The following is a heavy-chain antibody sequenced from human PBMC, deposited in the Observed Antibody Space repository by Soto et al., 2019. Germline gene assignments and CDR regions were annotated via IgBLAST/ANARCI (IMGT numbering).Heavy chain of an antibody. D-gene: IGHD5-18*01. CDR2: IYYSGST. J-gene: IGHJ4*02. CDR3: ASGGYSYAD. Sequence: QVQLQESGPGLVKPSETLSLTCTVSGGSISSYYWSWIRQPPGKGLEWIGYIYYSGSTNYNPSLKRRVTISVDTSKNQFSLKLSSVTAADTAVYYCASGGYSYADWGQGTLVTVSS. CDR1: GGSISSYY. V-gene: IGHV4-59*01.